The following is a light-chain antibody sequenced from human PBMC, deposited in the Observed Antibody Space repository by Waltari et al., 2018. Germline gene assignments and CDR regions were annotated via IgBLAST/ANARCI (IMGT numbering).Light chain of an antibody. CDR1: DIGSKS. J-gene: IGLJ3*02. Sequence: SYVLTQPPSVSVAPGKTAMISCGGNDIGSKSVHWLQQKPGQAPVLVVYDDSGRPSGIPGRFSGSNSGSTATLTISGLQAEDEADYYCTSYTSSPSWVFGGGTKLTVL. CDR2: DDS. V-gene: IGLV3-21*03. CDR3: TSYTSSPSWV.